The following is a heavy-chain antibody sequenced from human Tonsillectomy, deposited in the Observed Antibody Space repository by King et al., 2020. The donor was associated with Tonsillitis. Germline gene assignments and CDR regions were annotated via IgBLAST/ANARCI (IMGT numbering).Heavy chain of an antibody. CDR1: GGSISSYY. V-gene: IGHV4-59*01. CDR3: ARGDRYDIYMDV. J-gene: IGHJ6*02. D-gene: IGHD3-9*01. Sequence: QLQESGPGLVKPSETLSFTCTVSGGSISSYYWSWSRQPPGKGLEWIGHIYHSGSTNSNPSLKSRVTISVDTSNYQFSLKLSSVTAADTAVDYCARGDRYDIYMDVWGQGTTVTVSS. CDR2: IYHSGST.